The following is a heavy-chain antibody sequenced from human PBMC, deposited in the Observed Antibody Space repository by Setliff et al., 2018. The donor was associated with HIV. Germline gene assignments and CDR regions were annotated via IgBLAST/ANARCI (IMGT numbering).Heavy chain of an antibody. CDR1: GGTFTSYV. V-gene: IGHV1-69*10. CDR2: IIPILGIA. CDR3: ARASRWLVFDY. J-gene: IGHJ4*02. D-gene: IGHD6-19*01. Sequence: ASVKVSCKASGGTFTSYVISWVRQAPGQGLEWMGGIIPILGIASYSQKFQGRVTMTTDTSTSTAYMELRSLRSDDTAVYYCARASRWLVFDYWGQGTLVTVSS.